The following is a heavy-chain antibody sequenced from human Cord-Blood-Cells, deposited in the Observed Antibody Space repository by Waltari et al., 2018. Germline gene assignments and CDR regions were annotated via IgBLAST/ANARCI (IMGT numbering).Heavy chain of an antibody. J-gene: IGHJ6*03. D-gene: IGHD3-3*01. CDR2: ISGSGGST. CDR3: AKTEPPGNTYYDFWSGYYYYMDV. Sequence: EVQLLESGGGLVQPGGSLRLSCAASGFTFSSYAMSWVRQAPGKGLEWVSAISGSGGSTYYADSVKGRFTISRDNSKNTLYLQMNSLRAEDTAVYYCAKTEPPGNTYYDFWSGYYYYMDVWGKGTTVTVSS. CDR1: GFTFSSYA. V-gene: IGHV3-23*01.